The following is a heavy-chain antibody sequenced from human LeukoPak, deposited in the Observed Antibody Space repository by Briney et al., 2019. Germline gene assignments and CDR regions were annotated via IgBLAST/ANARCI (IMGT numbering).Heavy chain of an antibody. D-gene: IGHD3-10*01. J-gene: IGHJ4*02. V-gene: IGHV3-23*01. CDR3: ARVRDITMVRGVIGPFDY. CDR1: GFTFSDYA. CDR2: ISGSGGST. Sequence: PGGSLRLSCAASGFTFSDYAMNWVRQAPGKGLEWVSTISGSGGSTHYADSVKGRFTISRDNSKNTLYLQMNSLRAEDTAVYYCARVRDITMVRGVIGPFDYWGQGTLVTVSS.